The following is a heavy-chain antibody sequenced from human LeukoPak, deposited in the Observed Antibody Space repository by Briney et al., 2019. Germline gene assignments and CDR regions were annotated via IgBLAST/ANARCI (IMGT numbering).Heavy chain of an antibody. CDR3: ARPSPPGYGYNPCDY. Sequence: GGSLRLSCAASGFTFSSYAMSWVRQAPGKGLEWVSAISGSGGSTYYADSVKGRFTISRDNSKNTLYLQMNSLRTEDTAVYYCARPSPPGYGYNPCDYWGREPWSSSPQ. CDR2: ISGSGGST. D-gene: IGHD5-24*01. J-gene: IGHJ4*02. CDR1: GFTFSSYA. V-gene: IGHV3-23*01.